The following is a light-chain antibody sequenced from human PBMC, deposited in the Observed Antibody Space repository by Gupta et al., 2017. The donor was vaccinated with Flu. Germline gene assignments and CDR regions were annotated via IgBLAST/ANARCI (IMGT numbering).Light chain of an antibody. V-gene: IGKV3-20*01. CDR2: GAS. Sequence: EIVLTQSPDTLSLSPGERAILFCRASQSVRSTSLAWYQQRRGQPPSLLMSGASSRATGIPDRFSGSGSGTDFTLTISRLEPEDFAVYYCQQCETSPWTFGQGTKVGVK. CDR1: QSVRSTS. J-gene: IGKJ1*01. CDR3: QQCETSPWT.